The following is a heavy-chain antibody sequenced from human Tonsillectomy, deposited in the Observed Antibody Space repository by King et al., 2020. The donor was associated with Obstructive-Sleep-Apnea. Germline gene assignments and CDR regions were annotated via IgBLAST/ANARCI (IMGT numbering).Heavy chain of an antibody. Sequence: QLVQSGAEVKKPGESLRISCKGSGYSFTKYLITWVRQMPGKGLEWRGRIDPSDSFTNYSPSFQGHVTHSVDKSTSTAYLQWSSLKASDTARYYCVRPMVRGVMSVDNWFDPWGQGTLVTVSS. CDR2: IDPSDSFT. D-gene: IGHD3-10*01. J-gene: IGHJ5*02. CDR3: VRPMVRGVMSVDNWFDP. CDR1: GYSFTKYL. V-gene: IGHV5-10-1*03.